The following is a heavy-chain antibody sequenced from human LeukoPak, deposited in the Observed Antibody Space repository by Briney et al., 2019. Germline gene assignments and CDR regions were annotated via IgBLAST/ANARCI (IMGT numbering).Heavy chain of an antibody. CDR3: ARHLGATSRPYYFDY. D-gene: IGHD1-26*01. Sequence: SETLSLTCTVSGGSISSITSFWGWICQPPGKGLEWIGSIYYSGSTYYNPSLESRVAISVDTSKNQFSLRLSPVTAADTAVYYCARHLGATSRPYYFDYWGQGTLVTVSS. CDR2: IYYSGST. J-gene: IGHJ4*02. CDR1: GGSISSITSF. V-gene: IGHV4-39*01.